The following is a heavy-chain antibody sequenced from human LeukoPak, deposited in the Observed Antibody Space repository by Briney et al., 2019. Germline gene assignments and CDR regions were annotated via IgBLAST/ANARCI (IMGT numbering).Heavy chain of an antibody. Sequence: GGSLRLSCVGSGFSFGSYWMHWVRQAPGKGLVWVSRITGDGSTTSYADSVKGRFTISRDNARNTLYLQMNSLRAEDTAVYYCAKEDPGSYHDYYYYYGMDVWGQGTTVTVSS. V-gene: IGHV3-74*01. CDR2: ITGDGSTT. J-gene: IGHJ6*02. D-gene: IGHD3-10*01. CDR3: AKEDPGSYHDYYYYYGMDV. CDR1: GFSFGSYW.